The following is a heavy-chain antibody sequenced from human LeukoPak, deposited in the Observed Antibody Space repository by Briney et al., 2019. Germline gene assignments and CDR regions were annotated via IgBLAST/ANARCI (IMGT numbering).Heavy chain of an antibody. CDR1: GFTLRHFA. CDR3: ANEAHRHLDLHN. Sequence: PGGSLRLSCAASGFTLRHFAMNWVRQAPGKGLEWVSSIASDGDTFYAGSVKGRFTISRDISTNTLQLQMNSLRADDTAVYFCANEAHRHLDLHNWGQGTLVTVSA. CDR2: IASDGDT. V-gene: IGHV3-23*01. J-gene: IGHJ4*02.